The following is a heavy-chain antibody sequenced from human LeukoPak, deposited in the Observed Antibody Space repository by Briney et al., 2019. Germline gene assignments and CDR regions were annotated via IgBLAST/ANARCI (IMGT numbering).Heavy chain of an antibody. J-gene: IGHJ4*02. V-gene: IGHV5-51*01. D-gene: IGHD2-15*01. CDR2: IYPGDSDT. CDR1: GYSFTSYW. Sequence: GESLKISCKGSGYSFTSYWIGWVRQMPGKGLEWMGIIYPGDSDTRYSPSFQGQVTISADKSISTAYLQWGSLKASDTAMYYCASPYCSGGSCSGTFDYWGQGTLVTVSS. CDR3: ASPYCSGGSCSGTFDY.